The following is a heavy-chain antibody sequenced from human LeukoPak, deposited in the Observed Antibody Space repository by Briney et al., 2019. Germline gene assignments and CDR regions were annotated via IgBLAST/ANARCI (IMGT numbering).Heavy chain of an antibody. CDR1: GFIFSSYS. CDR2: ITGNSGTA. V-gene: IGHV3-48*02. D-gene: IGHD3-22*01. J-gene: IGHJ6*02. Sequence: GGSLRLSCTASGFIFSSYSMNWVRQAPGKGLEWLAYITGNSGTAYYAGSVKGRVTISRDNAKNSLYLQMNSLRDEDSAVYYCARDYGYYYDSSGRNGNYGMDVWGQGTTVTVSS. CDR3: ARDYGYYYDSSGRNGNYGMDV.